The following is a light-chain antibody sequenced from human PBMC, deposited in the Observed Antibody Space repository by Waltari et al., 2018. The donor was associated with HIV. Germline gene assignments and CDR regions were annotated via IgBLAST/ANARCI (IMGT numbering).Light chain of an antibody. CDR3: QQYSNNPWT. CDR2: KAS. Sequence: DIQMTQSPSTLSASVGDRVTITCRASESISIWLAWYQQKPGKAPKLLIYKASSLESGVPSRFSGSGSGTEFTLTISSLQPNDFATYYCQQYSNNPWTFGQGTKVEIK. J-gene: IGKJ1*01. V-gene: IGKV1-5*03. CDR1: ESISIW.